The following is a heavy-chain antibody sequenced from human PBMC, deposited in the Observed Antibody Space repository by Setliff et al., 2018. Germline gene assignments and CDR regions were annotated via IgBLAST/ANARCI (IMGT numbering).Heavy chain of an antibody. D-gene: IGHD5-18*01. J-gene: IGHJ6*02. Sequence: PSETLSLTCGVSGYSISSGYYWGWVRQPPGKGLEWIGKSYHSGNTYYNPSLKSRVNMSIDTSKNQFALNLKSVTAADTAVYYCARDRTAYSYGLDVWGQGTTVTVSS. CDR2: SYHSGNT. CDR1: GYSISSGYY. V-gene: IGHV4-38-2*01. CDR3: ARDRTAYSYGLDV.